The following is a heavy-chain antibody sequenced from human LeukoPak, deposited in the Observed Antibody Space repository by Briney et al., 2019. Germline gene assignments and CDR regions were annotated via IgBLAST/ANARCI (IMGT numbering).Heavy chain of an antibody. Sequence: GRSLRLSCAASGFTFSSYAMHWVRQAPGKGLEWVAVISYDGSNKYYADSVKGRFTISRDNSKNTLYLQMNSLRAEDTAVYYCARAWELLGAFDIWGQGTMVTVSS. CDR1: GFTFSSYA. CDR3: ARAWELLGAFDI. V-gene: IGHV3-30-3*01. CDR2: ISYDGSNK. J-gene: IGHJ3*02. D-gene: IGHD1-26*01.